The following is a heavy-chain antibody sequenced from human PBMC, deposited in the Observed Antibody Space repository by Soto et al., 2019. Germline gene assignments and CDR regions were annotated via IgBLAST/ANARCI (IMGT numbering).Heavy chain of an antibody. CDR2: INPSGGST. V-gene: IGHV1-46*01. J-gene: IGHJ6*02. CDR1: GYTFTSYY. D-gene: IGHD5-12*01. Sequence: QVQLVQSGAEVKKPGASVKVSCKASGYTFTSYYMHWVRQAPGQGLEWMGIINPSGGSTSYAQKLQGRVTMTRDTSTSTVYMELSSLRSEDTAVYYCARIEYSGYDGTRGDYYYGMDVWGQGTTVTVSS. CDR3: ARIEYSGYDGTRGDYYYGMDV.